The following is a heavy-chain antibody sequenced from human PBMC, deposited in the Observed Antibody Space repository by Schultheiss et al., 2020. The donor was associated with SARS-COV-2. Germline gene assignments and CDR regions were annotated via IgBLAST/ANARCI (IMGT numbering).Heavy chain of an antibody. Sequence: GGSLRLSCTASGFTFGDYAMSWFRQAPGKGLEWVAVISYDGSNKYYADSVKGRFTISRENAKNTLYLQMNSLRAEDTAVYYCARAVAYGDYGWFDPWGQGTLVTVSS. CDR1: GFTFGDYA. D-gene: IGHD4-17*01. CDR2: ISYDGSNK. J-gene: IGHJ5*02. CDR3: ARAVAYGDYGWFDP. V-gene: IGHV3-30*04.